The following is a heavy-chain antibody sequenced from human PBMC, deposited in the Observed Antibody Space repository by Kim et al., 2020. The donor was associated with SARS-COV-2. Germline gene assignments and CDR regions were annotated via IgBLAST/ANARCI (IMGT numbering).Heavy chain of an antibody. Sequence: GGSLRLSCVVSGFTFDDYAMHWVRQAPGKGLEWVSGISWSSGSRAYADSVKGRFTISRDNAKNSLYLQMNSLRVEDTALYYCAKDTSYYYGSGSDAFDLWGQGTMVTVSS. CDR1: GFTFDDYA. J-gene: IGHJ3*01. CDR2: ISWSSGSR. D-gene: IGHD3-10*01. V-gene: IGHV3-9*01. CDR3: AKDTSYYYGSGSDAFDL.